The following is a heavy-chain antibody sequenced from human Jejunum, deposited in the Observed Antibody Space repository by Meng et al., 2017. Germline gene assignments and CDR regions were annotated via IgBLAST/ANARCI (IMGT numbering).Heavy chain of an antibody. CDR2: VNPEGNIP. J-gene: IGHJ1*01. Sequence: VQLWGPGGCLFRRGGSLRLSCAASGFTFSPCWMHWVRQAPGQGLVWVSRVNPEGNIPTYADSAKGRFIIFRDNAKSTVYLQLNSLRAEDTAVYYCTNDRLSHWGQGTLVTVSS. V-gene: IGHV3-74*01. D-gene: IGHD1-1*01. CDR3: TNDRLSH. CDR1: GFTFSPCW.